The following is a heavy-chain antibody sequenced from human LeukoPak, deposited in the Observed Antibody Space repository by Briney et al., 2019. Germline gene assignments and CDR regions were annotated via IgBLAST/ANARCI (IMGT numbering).Heavy chain of an antibody. CDR2: VHYSGSA. D-gene: IGHD2-8*01. V-gene: IGHV4-59*01. J-gene: IGHJ4*02. CDR1: GGSFSGYY. CDR3: ARLIRRGAFDY. Sequence: SETLSLTCTVSGGSFSGYYWSWIRQPPGKGLDWIGHVHYSGSANYNPSLKSRVTISMDTSKNQFPLRLSSVTAVDTAVYYCARLIRRGAFDYWGQGTLVTVSS.